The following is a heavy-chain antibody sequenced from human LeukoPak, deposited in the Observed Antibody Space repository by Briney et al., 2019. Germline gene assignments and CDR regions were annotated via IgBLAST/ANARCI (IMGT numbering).Heavy chain of an antibody. J-gene: IGHJ4*02. V-gene: IGHV4-30-4*01. CDR3: ASQYYYDSSGYYLNQNYFDY. CDR1: GGSISSGDYY. CDR2: IYYSGST. Sequence: SQTLSLTCTVSGGSISSGDYYWSWIRQPPGKGLEWIGYIYYSGSTYYNPSLKSRVTISVDTSKNQFSLKLSSVTAADTAVYYCASQYYYDSSGYYLNQNYFDYWGQGTLVTVSS. D-gene: IGHD3-22*01.